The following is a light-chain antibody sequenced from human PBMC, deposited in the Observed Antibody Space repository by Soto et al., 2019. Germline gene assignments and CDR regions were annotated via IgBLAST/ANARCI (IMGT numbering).Light chain of an antibody. CDR1: QSVRTY. CDR2: GAS. J-gene: IGKJ2*01. CDR3: QQSFTIPYT. V-gene: IGKV1-39*01. Sequence: DIQMSQSPSSLSASVGDRVTITCRASQSVRTYLNWYQRKPGKAPKVLIYGASALQSGVPSRFSGSGSGTDFTLTVSSLQPEDFATYYCQQSFTIPYTFGQGTKLEIK.